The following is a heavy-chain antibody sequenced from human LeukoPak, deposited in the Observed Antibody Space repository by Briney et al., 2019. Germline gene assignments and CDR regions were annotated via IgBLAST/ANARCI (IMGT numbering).Heavy chain of an antibody. CDR2: IYHSGST. D-gene: IGHD6-19*01. V-gene: IGHV4-38-2*01. CDR3: ARLSGANSGWYFDY. J-gene: IGHJ4*02. Sequence: PSETLSLTCAVSGYSISSGYYWGWIRQPPGKGLEWIGSIYHSGSTYYNPSLKSRVTISVDTSENQFSLKLSSVTAADTAVYYCARLSGANSGWYFDYWGQGTLVTVSS. CDR1: GYSISSGYY.